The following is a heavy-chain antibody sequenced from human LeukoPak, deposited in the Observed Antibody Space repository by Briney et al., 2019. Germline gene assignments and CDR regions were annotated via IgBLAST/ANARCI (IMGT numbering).Heavy chain of an antibody. D-gene: IGHD5/OR15-5a*01. J-gene: IGHJ4*02. V-gene: IGHV3-21*01. CDR1: VISFSSLR. CDR3: ARDGRNLRFYFHH. Sequence: GGSLRLSCAGSVISFSSLRMNWVRHAPGKGLEWVSSISSSSKYIYYADSVKDRFTISRDNDKTTLYLQMKSLRADDTAVYYCARDGRNLRFYFHHWGQGSLVTVSS. CDR2: ISSSSKYI.